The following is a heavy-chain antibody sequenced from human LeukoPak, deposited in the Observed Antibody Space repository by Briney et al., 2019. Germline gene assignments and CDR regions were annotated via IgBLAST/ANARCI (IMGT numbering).Heavy chain of an antibody. J-gene: IGHJ6*04. CDR1: GDSISSYY. V-gene: IGHV4-4*07. Sequence: SETLSLTCTVSGDSISSYYWSWIRQPAGKGLEWIGRIYASGSTNYNPSLKSRVTMSLDTSKNQFSLNLSSVTAADTAVYYCARGEEYYYGSGRVVDVWGKGTTVTVSS. CDR2: IYASGST. CDR3: ARGEEYYYGSGRVVDV. D-gene: IGHD3-10*01.